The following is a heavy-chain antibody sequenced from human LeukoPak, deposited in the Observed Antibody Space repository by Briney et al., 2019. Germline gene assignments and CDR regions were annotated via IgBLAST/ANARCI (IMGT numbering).Heavy chain of an antibody. D-gene: IGHD3-22*01. Sequence: PGGSLRLSCAASGFTFSSYWMSWVRQAPGKGLEWVANIKQDGSEKYYVDSVKGRFTISRDNAKNSLYLQMNSLRAEDTAVYYCARDTNYYDSSGPSAGFDYWGQGTLATVSS. CDR3: ARDTNYYDSSGPSAGFDY. CDR1: GFTFSSYW. CDR2: IKQDGSEK. J-gene: IGHJ4*02. V-gene: IGHV3-7*01.